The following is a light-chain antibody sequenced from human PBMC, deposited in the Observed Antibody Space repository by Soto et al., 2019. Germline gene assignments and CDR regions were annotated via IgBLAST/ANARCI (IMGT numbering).Light chain of an antibody. Sequence: EIVMTQSPATLSVSPGERATLSCRASQSVSSNLAWYQQKPGQAPRPLMYGASSRATCIPARFSGSGSGTEFTLTISNLRSDDVAVYYCQQYNNWPPYTFGQGTKLEIK. V-gene: IGKV3-15*01. CDR2: GAS. CDR1: QSVSSN. CDR3: QQYNNWPPYT. J-gene: IGKJ2*01.